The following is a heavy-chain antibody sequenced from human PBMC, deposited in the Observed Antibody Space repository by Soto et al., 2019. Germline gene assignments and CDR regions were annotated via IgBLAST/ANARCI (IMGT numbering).Heavy chain of an antibody. V-gene: IGHV3-23*01. CDR3: MKGEMRRTRSSDGP. Sequence: PGGALRLPCGSSAFSLTSCSMSWCRQTPGKGLEWVSALSRSGGATYYADSVKGRFTISRDTSVNTLYLQMNNLRVEDTAIYYCMKGEMRRTRSSDGPWGQRPLVTVS. CDR1: AFSLTSCS. CDR2: LSRSGGAT. J-gene: IGHJ5*02. D-gene: IGHD2-2*01.